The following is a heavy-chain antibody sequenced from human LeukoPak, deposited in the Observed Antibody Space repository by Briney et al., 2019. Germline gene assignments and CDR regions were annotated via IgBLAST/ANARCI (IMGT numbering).Heavy chain of an antibody. Sequence: PGRSLRLSCAASRFTFSSYGMHWVRQAPGKGLEWVAVISYDGSNKYYADSVKGRFTISRDNSKNTLYLQMNSLRAEDTAVYYCAKDSPELPGMDVWGQGTTVTVSS. J-gene: IGHJ6*02. V-gene: IGHV3-30*18. CDR2: ISYDGSNK. D-gene: IGHD3-10*01. CDR3: AKDSPELPGMDV. CDR1: RFTFSSYG.